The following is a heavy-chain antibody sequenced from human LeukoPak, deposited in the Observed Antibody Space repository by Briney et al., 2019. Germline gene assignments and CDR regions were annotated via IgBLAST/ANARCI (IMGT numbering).Heavy chain of an antibody. V-gene: IGHV1-46*01. J-gene: IGHJ6*04. CDR2: INPSGGST. Sequence: ASVKVSCKASGYTFTSYYMHWVRQAPGQGLEWMGIINPSGGSTSYAQKFQGRVTMTRDMSTSTAYMELSSLRSEDTAVYYCARDNSVEDTAWWFDPWGKGTTVTISS. CDR3: ARDNSVEDTAWWFDP. CDR1: GYTFTSYY. D-gene: IGHD2-15*01.